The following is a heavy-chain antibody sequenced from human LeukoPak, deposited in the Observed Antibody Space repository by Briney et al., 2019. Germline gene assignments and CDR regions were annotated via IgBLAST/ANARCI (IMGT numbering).Heavy chain of an antibody. Sequence: GGSLRLSCAASGFTFSSYWMHWVRQAPGKGLVWVSRINSDGSSTSYADSVKGRFTISRDNAKNTLYLQMNSLRAEDTAVYYCARDYNDSNYVHYYYYCYMDVWGKGTTVTVSS. J-gene: IGHJ6*03. CDR2: INSDGSST. CDR1: GFTFSSYW. CDR3: ARDYNDSNYVHYYYYCYMDV. V-gene: IGHV3-74*01. D-gene: IGHD4-11*01.